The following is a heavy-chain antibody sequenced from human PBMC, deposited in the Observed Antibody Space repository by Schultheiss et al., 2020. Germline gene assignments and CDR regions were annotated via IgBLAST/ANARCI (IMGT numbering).Heavy chain of an antibody. CDR2: ISSSSSYI. Sequence: GGSLRLSCAASGFTFSSYAMHWVRQAPGKGLEWVSSISSSSSYIYYADSVKGRFTISRDNAKNSLYLQMNSLRAEDTAVYYCARDRYNWNEGGMDVWGQGTTVTVSS. D-gene: IGHD1-1*01. J-gene: IGHJ6*02. CDR3: ARDRYNWNEGGMDV. CDR1: GFTFSSYA. V-gene: IGHV3-21*01.